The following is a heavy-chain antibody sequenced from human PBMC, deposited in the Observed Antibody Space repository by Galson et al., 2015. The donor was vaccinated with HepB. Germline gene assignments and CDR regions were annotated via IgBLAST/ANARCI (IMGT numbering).Heavy chain of an antibody. CDR1: GFTFSNYA. CDR3: AKGDIVVVIAATDY. J-gene: IGHJ4*02. V-gene: IGHV3-23*01. Sequence: SLRLSCATSGFTFSNYAMSWVRQAPGKGLEWVSAISGSGGSSYYADSVKGRFTISRDNSKNTLYLQMNSLRADDTAVYYCAKGDIVVVIAATDYWGQGTLVTVSS. D-gene: IGHD2-15*01. CDR2: ISGSGGSS.